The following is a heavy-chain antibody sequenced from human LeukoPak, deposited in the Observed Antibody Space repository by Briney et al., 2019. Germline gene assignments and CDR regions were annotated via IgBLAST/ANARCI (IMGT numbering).Heavy chain of an antibody. Sequence: GGSLRLSCAASGFTFDDYGMSWVRQAPGKGPEWVSGINWNGGSTGYADSVKGRFTISRDNAKNSLHLQLNSLRAEDTALYYCARVIDIVVVVAATLIDYWGQGTRVTVSS. J-gene: IGHJ4*02. CDR1: GFTFDDYG. CDR2: INWNGGST. CDR3: ARVIDIVVVVAATLIDY. D-gene: IGHD2-15*01. V-gene: IGHV3-20*04.